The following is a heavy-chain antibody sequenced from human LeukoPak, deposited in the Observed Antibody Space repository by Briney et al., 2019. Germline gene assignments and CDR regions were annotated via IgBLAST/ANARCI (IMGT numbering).Heavy chain of an antibody. CDR2: INPSGGST. D-gene: IGHD2-8*01. Sequence: ASVKVSCKASGYTFTSYYMHWVRQAPGQGLEWMGIINPSGGSTSYAQKFQGRVTMTRDMSTSTVYMELSSLRSEDTAVYYCARDGTYCTNGVCSSDYFDYWGQGTLVTVSS. CDR3: ARDGTYCTNGVCSSDYFDY. CDR1: GYTFTSYY. V-gene: IGHV1-46*01. J-gene: IGHJ4*02.